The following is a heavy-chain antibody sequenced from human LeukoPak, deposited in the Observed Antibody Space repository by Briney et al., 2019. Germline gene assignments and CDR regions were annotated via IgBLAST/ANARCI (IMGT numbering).Heavy chain of an antibody. V-gene: IGHV1-2*02. J-gene: IGHJ6*03. CDR2: INPNSGGT. CDR3: ARRRVTTYYYYMDV. Sequence: GASVKVSCKASGYTFTGYYMHWVRQAPGQGLEWMGWINPNSGGTNYAQKFQGRVTMTRDTSISTAYMELSRLRSDDTAVYYWARRRVTTYYYYMDVWGKGTTVTVSS. D-gene: IGHD4-11*01. CDR1: GYTFTGYY.